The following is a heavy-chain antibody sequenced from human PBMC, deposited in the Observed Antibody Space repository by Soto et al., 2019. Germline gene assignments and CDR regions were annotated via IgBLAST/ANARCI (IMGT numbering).Heavy chain of an antibody. CDR2: ISYSGNT. Sequence: SQTLSLTYTVSDGSISNVDFRCSWIRQPPGKGLEWIGYISYSGNTNYNASLKSRVTISVDTSKNQFSLKLTSVTAAETAVYYCASLYGARFDLWGQGILVTVSS. V-gene: IGHV4-30-4*08. CDR1: DGSISNVDFR. D-gene: IGHD4-17*01. J-gene: IGHJ5*02. CDR3: ASLYGARFDL.